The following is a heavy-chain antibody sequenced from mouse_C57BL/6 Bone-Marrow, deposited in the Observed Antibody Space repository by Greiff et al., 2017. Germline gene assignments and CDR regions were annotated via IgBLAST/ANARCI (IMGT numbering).Heavy chain of an antibody. CDR1: GYAFSSSW. CDR3: ARPFYYGSAWFAY. CDR2: IYPGDGDT. J-gene: IGHJ3*01. Sequence: VQLQQSGPELVKPGASVKISCKASGYAFSSSWMNWVKQRPGKGLEWIGRIYPGDGDTNYNGKFKGKATLTADKSSSTAYMQLSSLTSEDSAVYFCARPFYYGSAWFAYWGQGTLGTVSA. D-gene: IGHD1-1*01. V-gene: IGHV1-82*01.